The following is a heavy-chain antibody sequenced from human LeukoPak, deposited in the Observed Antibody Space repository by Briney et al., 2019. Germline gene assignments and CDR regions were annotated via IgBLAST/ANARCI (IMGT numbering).Heavy chain of an antibody. V-gene: IGHV3-7*02. CDR1: GLPFSSNW. D-gene: IGHD2-21*01. CDR3: VTHTLWINV. CDR2: INQDGSEE. J-gene: IGHJ3*01. Sequence: GGSLRLSCAASGLPFSSNWMSWVRQAPGKGLERVANINQDGSEEYYVDSVKGRFTISRDNAKNSLHLQMSSLRAEDTAMYYCVTHTLWINVWGQGTMVTVSS.